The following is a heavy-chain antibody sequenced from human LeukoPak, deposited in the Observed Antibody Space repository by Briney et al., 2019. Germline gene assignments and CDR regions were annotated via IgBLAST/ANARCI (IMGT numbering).Heavy chain of an antibody. CDR1: GFTFSGYS. CDR2: ISTTSSTI. CDR3: ARVRAGYCTSTSCYTGMDV. V-gene: IGHV3-48*01. J-gene: IGHJ6*02. Sequence: PGGSLRLSCAASGFTFSGYSMNWVRQAPGKGLDWISYISTTSSTIYYADSVRGRFTISRDNSKFTLYMQMNSLRAEDTAVYYCARVRAGYCTSTSCYTGMDVWGQGTTVTVSS. D-gene: IGHD2-2*01.